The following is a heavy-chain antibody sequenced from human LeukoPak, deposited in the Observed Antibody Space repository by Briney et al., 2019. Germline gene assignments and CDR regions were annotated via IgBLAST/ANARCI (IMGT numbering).Heavy chain of an antibody. V-gene: IGHV4-59*08. CDR1: GGSISSYY. J-gene: IGHJ4*02. CDR3: ARHSYGVTPYYFDY. D-gene: IGHD4-17*01. Sequence: SETLSLTCTVSGGSISSYYWSWIRQPPGKGLEWIGYIYYSGSTNYNPSLKSRVTISVDTSKNQFSLKLSSVTAADTAVYYCARHSYGVTPYYFDYWGQGTLVTVSS. CDR2: IYYSGST.